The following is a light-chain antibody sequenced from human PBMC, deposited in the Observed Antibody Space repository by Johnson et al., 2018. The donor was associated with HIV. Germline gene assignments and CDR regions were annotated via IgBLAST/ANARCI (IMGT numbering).Light chain of an antibody. CDR3: GTWDPSLSAGEV. V-gene: IGLV1-51*01. J-gene: IGLJ1*01. CDR2: EDN. CDR1: SSNIGNNY. Sequence: QSALTQPPSVSAAPGQKVTISCSGSSSNIGNNYVSWYQQLPGTAPKLLIYEDNKRPSGIPDRFSGSKSGTSATLGITGLQTGEEADYYCGTWDPSLSAGEVFGTGTKVTVL.